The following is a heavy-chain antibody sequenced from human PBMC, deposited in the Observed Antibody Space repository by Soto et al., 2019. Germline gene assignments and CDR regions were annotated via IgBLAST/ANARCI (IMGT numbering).Heavy chain of an antibody. CDR2: IKPDGGER. CDR1: GFVFSNYW. J-gene: IGHJ4*02. CDR3: VREEV. Sequence: GGSLRLSCAASGFVFSNYWVSWARQAPGKGPEWVANIKPDGGERYYVDSVRGRFTISRDNAGNSLFLQMNSLRAEDTAVYYCVREEVWGQGTLVTVSS. V-gene: IGHV3-7*01.